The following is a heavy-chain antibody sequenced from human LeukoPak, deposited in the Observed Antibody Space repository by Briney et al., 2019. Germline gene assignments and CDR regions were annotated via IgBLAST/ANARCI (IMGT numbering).Heavy chain of an antibody. J-gene: IGHJ4*02. V-gene: IGHV3-33*01. Sequence: GGSLRLSCAASGFAFNTYAMHWVRQAPGQGLEWVALIWHDGSHKFYSNSVRRQFTISRDNSKNTVSLQMNNLRPEDTAVYYCAREIFGSGSYPDLWGRGTLVTVSS. CDR1: GFAFNTYA. CDR3: AREIFGSGSYPDL. D-gene: IGHD3-10*01. CDR2: IWHDGSHK.